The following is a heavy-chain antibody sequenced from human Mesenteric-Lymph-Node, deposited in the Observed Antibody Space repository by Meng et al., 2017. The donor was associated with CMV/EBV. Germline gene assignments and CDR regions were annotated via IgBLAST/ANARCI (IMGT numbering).Heavy chain of an antibody. CDR3: ARDPNRNWFDP. CDR1: TFSSYW. Sequence: TFSSYWMSWVRQAPGKGLEWIGSIYYSGSTYYNPSLKSRVTISVDTSKNQFSLKLSSVTAADTAVYYCARDPNRNWFDPWGQGTLVTVSS. J-gene: IGHJ5*02. D-gene: IGHD1-14*01. CDR2: IYYSGST. V-gene: IGHV4-39*07.